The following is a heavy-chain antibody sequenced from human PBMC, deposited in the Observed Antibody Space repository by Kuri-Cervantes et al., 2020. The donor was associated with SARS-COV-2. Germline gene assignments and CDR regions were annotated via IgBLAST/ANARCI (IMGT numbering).Heavy chain of an antibody. CDR2: IIPIFGTA. Sequence: SVKVSCKAPGGTFSSYAISWVRQAPGQGLEWMGGIIPIFGTANYAQKFQGRVTITADESTSTAYMELSSLRAEDTAVYYCAKEGYDFWSGGKRAPLDYGGQGTLVTVSS. V-gene: IGHV1-69*13. D-gene: IGHD3-3*01. J-gene: IGHJ4*02. CDR1: GGTFSSYA. CDR3: AKEGYDFWSGGKRAPLDY.